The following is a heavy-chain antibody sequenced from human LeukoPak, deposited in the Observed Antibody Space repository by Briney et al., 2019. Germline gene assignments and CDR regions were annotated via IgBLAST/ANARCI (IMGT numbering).Heavy chain of an antibody. CDR3: AKDWGYDRSGSLDY. D-gene: IGHD3-22*01. Sequence: QPGGSLRLSCAAPGFTFSSYSMNWVRQAPGKGLEWVSYISRSGSNIYYVDSVKGRFTISRDNAKNSLDLQMDSLRDEDTAVYYCAKDWGYDRSGSLDYWGQGTLVTVSS. CDR1: GFTFSSYS. J-gene: IGHJ4*02. CDR2: ISRSGSNI. V-gene: IGHV3-48*02.